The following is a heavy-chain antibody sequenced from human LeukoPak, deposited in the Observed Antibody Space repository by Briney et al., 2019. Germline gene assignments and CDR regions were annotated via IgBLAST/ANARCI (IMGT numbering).Heavy chain of an antibody. CDR2: ISTTGST. Sequence: SETLSPTCGVSGGSMNNFYWSWIRQPAGKGLEWIGRISTTGSTKCNPSLKSRVTLLVDTSKNQFSLKLASVIAADTAVYYCARASYCSGTKCHNLAWFGPWGQGTPVTVSS. D-gene: IGHD2-2*01. V-gene: IGHV4-4*07. CDR1: GGSMNNFY. J-gene: IGHJ5*02. CDR3: ARASYCSGTKCHNLAWFGP.